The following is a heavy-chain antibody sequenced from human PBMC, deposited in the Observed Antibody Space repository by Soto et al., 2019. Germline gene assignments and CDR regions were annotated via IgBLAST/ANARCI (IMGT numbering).Heavy chain of an antibody. J-gene: IGHJ4*02. CDR1: GFTFSSYG. Sequence: GGSLRLSCAASGFTFSSYGMHWVRQAPGKGLEWLAVILYDGSNKYYADSVKGRFTISRDNSKNTLYLQMNSLRAEDTAVYYCARAELRKFDYWGQGTLVTVSS. D-gene: IGHD1-7*01. V-gene: IGHV3-33*01. CDR3: ARAELRKFDY. CDR2: ILYDGSNK.